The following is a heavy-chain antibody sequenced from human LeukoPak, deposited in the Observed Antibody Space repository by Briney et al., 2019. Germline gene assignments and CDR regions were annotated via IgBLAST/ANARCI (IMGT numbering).Heavy chain of an antibody. CDR1: GFTFSSYS. J-gene: IGHJ6*02. V-gene: IGHV3-21*01. D-gene: IGHD3-16*01. CDR2: ISISSSYI. Sequence: GGSLRLSCAASGFTFSSYSMNWVRQAPGKGLEWVSSISISSSYIYYADSVKGRFTISRDNAKNSLYLQMNSLRAEDTAVYYCARDLTRGEVDYYYYGMDVWGQGTTVTVSS. CDR3: ARDLTRGEVDYYYYGMDV.